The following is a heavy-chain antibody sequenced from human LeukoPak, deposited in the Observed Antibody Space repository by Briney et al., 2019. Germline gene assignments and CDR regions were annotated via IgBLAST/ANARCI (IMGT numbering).Heavy chain of an antibody. CDR2: ISDDGSNK. V-gene: IGHV3-30*19. CDR3: ARDYFGTTRSELGYYYYMDV. Sequence: GGSLRLSCAASGFTFSSYGMHWVRQAPGKGLEWVAVISDDGSNKYYADSVKGRFTISRDNSKNTLYLQMNSLRAEDTAVNYCARDYFGTTRSELGYYYYMDVWGKGTTVTVSS. J-gene: IGHJ6*03. CDR1: GFTFSSYG. D-gene: IGHD3/OR15-3a*01.